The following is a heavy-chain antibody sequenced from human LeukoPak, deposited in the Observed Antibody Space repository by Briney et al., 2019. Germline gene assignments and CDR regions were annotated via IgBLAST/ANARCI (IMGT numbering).Heavy chain of an antibody. CDR3: ARDVAVAGTDGFDY. CDR1: GFTFSDYY. V-gene: IGHV3-11*04. Sequence: KPGGCLRLSCAASGFTFSDYYMSGVRQAPGKGRERVSYISSSGSTIYYEDSVKGRFTISRDNAKNSLYLQMNTLRAEDTAVYYCARDVAVAGTDGFDYWGQGTLVTVSS. D-gene: IGHD6-19*01. CDR2: ISSSGSTI. J-gene: IGHJ4*02.